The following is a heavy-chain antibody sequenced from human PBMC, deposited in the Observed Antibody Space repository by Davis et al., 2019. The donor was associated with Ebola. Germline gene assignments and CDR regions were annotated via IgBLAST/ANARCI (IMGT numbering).Heavy chain of an antibody. CDR3: ARDLLGAGTSDY. CDR1: GYTFPSYY. Sequence: ASVKVSCKASGYTFPSYYMHWVRQAPGQGLEWMGIINPSGGSTSYAQKFQGRVTITRDTSASTAYMELSSLRSEDTAVYYCARDLLGAGTSDYWGQGTLVTVSS. CDR2: INPSGGST. D-gene: IGHD1-26*01. V-gene: IGHV1-46*01. J-gene: IGHJ4*02.